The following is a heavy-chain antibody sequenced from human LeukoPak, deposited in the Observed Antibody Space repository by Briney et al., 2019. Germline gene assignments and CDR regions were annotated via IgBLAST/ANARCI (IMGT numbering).Heavy chain of an antibody. CDR2: ISSSSSYI. V-gene: IGHV3-21*01. CDR1: GFSFSSYS. J-gene: IGHJ5*02. D-gene: IGHD3-22*01. CDR3: ARDWVYYYDSSGYRMYNWFDP. Sequence: AGGSLRLSYAASGFSFSSYSMNWVRQAPGKGLEWVSSISSSSSYIYYADSVKGRFTISRDNAKNSLYLQMNSLRAEDTAVYYCARDWVYYYDSSGYRMYNWFDPWGQGTLVTVSS.